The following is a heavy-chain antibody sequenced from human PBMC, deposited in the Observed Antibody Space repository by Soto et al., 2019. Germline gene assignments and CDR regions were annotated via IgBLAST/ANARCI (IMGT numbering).Heavy chain of an antibody. V-gene: IGHV3-30-3*01. J-gene: IGHJ4*02. CDR3: ARDREDIVASHFDY. CDR2: ISYDGSNK. Sequence: GGSLRLSCAASGFTFSSYAMHWVRQAPGKGLEWVAVISYDGSNKYYADSVKGRFTISRDNSKNTLYLQMNSLRAEDTAVYYCARDREDIVASHFDYWGQGTLVTVSS. CDR1: GFTFSSYA. D-gene: IGHD5-12*01.